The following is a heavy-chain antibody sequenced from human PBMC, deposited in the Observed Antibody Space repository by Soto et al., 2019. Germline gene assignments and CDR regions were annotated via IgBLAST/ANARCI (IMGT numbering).Heavy chain of an antibody. CDR2: IYYSGST. V-gene: IGHV4-59*12. CDR1: GGSISSYY. CDR3: ARDRQGSYSSGWYYFDY. D-gene: IGHD6-19*01. Sequence: SETLSLTCTVSGGSISSYYWSWIRQPPGKGLEWIGYIYYSGSTIYIPSLKSRVTISVDTSKNQFSLQLNSVTPEDTAVYYCARDRQGSYSSGWYYFDYWGQGTLVTVSS. J-gene: IGHJ4*02.